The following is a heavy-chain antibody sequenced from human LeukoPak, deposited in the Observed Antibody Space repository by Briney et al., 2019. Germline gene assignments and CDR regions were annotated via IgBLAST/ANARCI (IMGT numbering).Heavy chain of an antibody. V-gene: IGHV4-34*01. CDR3: ARHGTYSGSYELSWDI. Sequence: SETLSLTCAVYGGSFSGYYWSWIRQPPGKGLEWIGEINHSGSTNYNPSLKSRVTISVDTSKNQFSLKLSSVTAADTAVYYCARHGTYSGSYELSWDIWGQGTMVTVSS. J-gene: IGHJ3*02. D-gene: IGHD1-26*01. CDR2: INHSGST. CDR1: GGSFSGYY.